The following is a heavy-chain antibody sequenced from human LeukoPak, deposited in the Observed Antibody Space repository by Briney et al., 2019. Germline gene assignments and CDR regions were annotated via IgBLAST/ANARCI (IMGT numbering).Heavy chain of an antibody. Sequence: SETLSLTCTVSGGSISSYYWCWIRQPPGKGLEWIGYIYYSGSTNYNPSLKSRVTISVDTSKNQFSLKLSSVTAADTAVYYCAREDGYNLGYFDYWGQGTLVTVSS. J-gene: IGHJ4*02. CDR2: IYYSGST. CDR3: AREDGYNLGYFDY. D-gene: IGHD5-24*01. V-gene: IGHV4-59*01. CDR1: GGSISSYY.